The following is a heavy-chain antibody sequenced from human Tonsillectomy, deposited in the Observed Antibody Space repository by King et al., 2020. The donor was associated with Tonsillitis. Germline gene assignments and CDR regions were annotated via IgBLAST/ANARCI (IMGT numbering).Heavy chain of an antibody. CDR2: IRDDGSNK. V-gene: IGHV3-30*02. D-gene: IGHD6-25*01. CDR1: GFTFSNYG. J-gene: IGHJ4*02. CDR3: FAARFNVDY. Sequence: VQLVESGGGVVQPGGSLRLSCAASGFTFSNYGMHWVRQAPGKGLEWVAFIRDDGSNKYYADSVKGRFTISRDNSNNTLNLQMNSLRAEDTAVYYAFAARFNVDYWGQGTLVTVSS.